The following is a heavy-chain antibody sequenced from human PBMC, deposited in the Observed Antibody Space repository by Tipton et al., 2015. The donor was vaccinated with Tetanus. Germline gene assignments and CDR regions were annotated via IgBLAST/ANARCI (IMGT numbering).Heavy chain of an antibody. CDR2: TYYRSKWYN. Sequence: GLVKPSQTLSLTCAISGDSVSSNSAAWNWIRQSPSRGLEWLGRTYYRSKWYNDYAASVKSRITINPDTSKNQFSLQLNSVTPEDTAVYYCARWEYYYDSSGYGMDVWGQGTTVTVSS. D-gene: IGHD3-22*01. CDR1: GDSVSSNSAA. CDR3: ARWEYYYDSSGYGMDV. J-gene: IGHJ6*02. V-gene: IGHV6-1*01.